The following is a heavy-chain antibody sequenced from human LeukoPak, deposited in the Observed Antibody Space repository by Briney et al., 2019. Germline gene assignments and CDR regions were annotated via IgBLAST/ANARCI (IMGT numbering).Heavy chain of an antibody. J-gene: IGHJ4*02. Sequence: SETLSLTCTVSGGSMNYFYWSWIRQPPGKGLEWIGSIYYTGSTNYNPSLESRVTMSVDTSKKQFSLELNSVTAADTALYYCARVKMYYYDSSGKNRYYFDSWGQGTLVTVSS. CDR1: GGSMNYFY. D-gene: IGHD3-22*01. V-gene: IGHV4-59*01. CDR2: IYYTGST. CDR3: ARVKMYYYDSSGKNRYYFDS.